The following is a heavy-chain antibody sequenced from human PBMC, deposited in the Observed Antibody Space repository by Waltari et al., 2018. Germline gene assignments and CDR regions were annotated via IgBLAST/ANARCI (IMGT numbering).Heavy chain of an antibody. CDR3: LARATVTPKFDY. Sequence: QVQLQESGPGLVKPSGTLSLTCAVPGGSIHSNFWWIWVRQPPGKGLEWIGEFFNTGSPNYNPSLKSRVTISLDKSRNQFSLRLTSVTAADTAIYYCLARATVTPKFDYWGQGTLVTVSS. CDR1: GGSIHSNFW. V-gene: IGHV4-4*02. CDR2: FFNTGSP. D-gene: IGHD4-17*01. J-gene: IGHJ4*02.